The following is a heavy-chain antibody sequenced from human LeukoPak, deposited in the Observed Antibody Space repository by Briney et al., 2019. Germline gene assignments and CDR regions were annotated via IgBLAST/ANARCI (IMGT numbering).Heavy chain of an antibody. Sequence: SETLSLTCTVSGGSISSGNYYWSWLRQPAGRGLEWIGCIYTSRSTNYNPSLNSRVTMSVDTYTDQFSLQLSSGTAAYTAVYYCAREDRYSNYLDYRLQGTLLT. V-gene: IGHV4-61*02. CDR1: GGSISSGNYY. J-gene: IGHJ4*02. D-gene: IGHD4-11*01. CDR2: IYTSRST. CDR3: AREDRYSNYLDY.